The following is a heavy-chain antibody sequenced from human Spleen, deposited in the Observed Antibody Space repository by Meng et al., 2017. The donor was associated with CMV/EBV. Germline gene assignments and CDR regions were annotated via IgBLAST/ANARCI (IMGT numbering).Heavy chain of an antibody. CDR2: ISWNSGSI. J-gene: IGHJ3*02. CDR3: AKDIRMGATTAFDAFDI. Sequence: SLKISCAASGFTFSSYAMSWVRQAPGKGLEWVSGISWNSGSIGYADSVKGRFTISRDNAKNSLYLQMNSLRAEDTALYYCAKDIRMGATTAFDAFDIWGQGTMVTVSS. V-gene: IGHV3-9*01. D-gene: IGHD1-26*01. CDR1: GFTFSSYA.